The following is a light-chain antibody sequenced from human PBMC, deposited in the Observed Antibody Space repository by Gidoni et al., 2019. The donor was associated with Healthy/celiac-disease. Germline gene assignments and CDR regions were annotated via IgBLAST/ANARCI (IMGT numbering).Light chain of an antibody. CDR2: DAS. CDR1: QRLSSY. J-gene: IGKJ3*01. CDR3: QQRSNWPPLFT. Sequence: EVVLTQSPATLSLSPGERATLSCRARQRLSSYLSWYQQKPGQAPRLLIYDASNRATGIPARFSGSGSGTDFTLTISSLEPEEFAVYYCQQRSNWPPLFTFGPGTKVDIK. V-gene: IGKV3-11*01.